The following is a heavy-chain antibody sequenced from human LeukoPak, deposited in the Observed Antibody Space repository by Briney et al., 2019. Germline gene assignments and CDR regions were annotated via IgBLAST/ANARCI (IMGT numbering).Heavy chain of an antibody. CDR3: ARDQVGDIDY. V-gene: IGHV3-53*01. CDR2: IYSGGST. CDR1: GFTVSSNY. D-gene: IGHD1-26*01. J-gene: IGHJ4*02. Sequence: GGSLRLSCAASGFTVSSNYMSWVRQAPGKGLEWVSVIYSGGSTYYADSVKGRFTISRDNSKNTLYLQMNSRRAEDTAVYYCARDQVGDIDYWGQGTLVTVSS.